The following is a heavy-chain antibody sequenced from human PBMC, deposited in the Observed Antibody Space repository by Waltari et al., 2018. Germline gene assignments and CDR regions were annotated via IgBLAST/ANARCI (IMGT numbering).Heavy chain of an antibody. J-gene: IGHJ4*02. CDR1: GLRFSNYG. V-gene: IGHV3-23*01. D-gene: IGHD4-17*01. Sequence: EVQLLESGGGLVEPGGYLRLSCTASGLRFSNYGISWVRQAPGKGLEWVSAISNTGLSTYDADSVKGRFTISRDNSKNTLYLQMDSLRAEDTALYYCAKVLVSTVTAAPLFDHWGQGTLVTVSS. CDR2: ISNTGLST. CDR3: AKVLVSTVTAAPLFDH.